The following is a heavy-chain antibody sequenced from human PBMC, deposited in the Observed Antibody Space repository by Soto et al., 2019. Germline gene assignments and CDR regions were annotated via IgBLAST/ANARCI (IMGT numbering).Heavy chain of an antibody. V-gene: IGHV3-66*01. J-gene: IGHJ3*02. CDR3: ARDGFSSSGAFDI. CDR1: GFNVGSNY. CDR2: IYSGGST. D-gene: IGHD3-10*01. Sequence: GGSHRLSSTASGFNVGSNYMSWVRQAPGKGLEWVSVIYSGGSTYYADSVKGRFTISRDNSKNTLYLQMNSLRAEDTAVYYCARDGFSSSGAFDIWSQGTMVTVSS.